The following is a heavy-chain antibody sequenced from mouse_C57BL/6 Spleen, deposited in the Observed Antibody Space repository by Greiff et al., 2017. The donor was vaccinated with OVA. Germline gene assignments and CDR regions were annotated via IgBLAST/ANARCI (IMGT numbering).Heavy chain of an antibody. CDR2: FNPNSGST. CDR1: GYTSTSSW. J-gene: IGHJ3*01. V-gene: IGHV1-64*01. D-gene: IGHD2-3*01. Sequence: QVQLQQPGAELVKPGAPVKLSCKASGYTSTSSWRNWVKQRLGKGLEWIGMFNPNSGSTNYNEKSKSKATLIVDKSSSPAYMQISSLTSEDSAVYYCAREGVYDGYFFAYWGQGTLVTVSA. CDR3: AREGVYDGYFFAY.